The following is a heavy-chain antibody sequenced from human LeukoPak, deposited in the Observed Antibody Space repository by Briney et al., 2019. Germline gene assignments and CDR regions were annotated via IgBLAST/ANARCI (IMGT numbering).Heavy chain of an antibody. Sequence: SETLSLTCTVSGGSISSGGYYWSWIRQHPGKGLEWIGDIYYSGSIKYNPSLKSRVSMSVDTSKNQFSLKLSSVTAADTAIYYCARENPSGYYNRPIDYWGQGTLVTVSS. CDR1: GGSISSGGYY. CDR2: IYYSGSI. D-gene: IGHD3-22*01. CDR3: ARENPSGYYNRPIDY. V-gene: IGHV4-61*08. J-gene: IGHJ4*02.